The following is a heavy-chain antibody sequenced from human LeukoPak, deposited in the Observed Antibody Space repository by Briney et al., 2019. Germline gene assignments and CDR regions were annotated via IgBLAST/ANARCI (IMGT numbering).Heavy chain of an antibody. CDR3: ARMIGDDAFDI. D-gene: IGHD3-22*01. J-gene: IGHJ3*02. CDR2: IYYSGST. CDR1: GGSITSYY. Sequence: SETLSLTCTVSGGSITSYYWSWIRQPPGKGLEWIGYIYYSGSTNYNPSLKSRVTISVDTSRKQFSLKLSSVTATDTAVYYCARMIGDDAFDIWGQGTMVTVSS. V-gene: IGHV4-59*08.